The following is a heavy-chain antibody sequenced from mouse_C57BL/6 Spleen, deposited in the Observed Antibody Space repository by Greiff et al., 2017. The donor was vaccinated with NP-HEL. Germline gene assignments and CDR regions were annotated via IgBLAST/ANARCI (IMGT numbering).Heavy chain of an antibody. CDR3: ARGDRYDPFAY. J-gene: IGHJ3*01. D-gene: IGHD2-3*01. CDR1: GYAFSSYW. V-gene: IGHV1-80*01. Sequence: VQLVESGAELVKPGASVKISCKASGYAFSSYWMNWVKQRPGKGLEWIGQIYPGDGDTNYNGKFKGKATLTADKSSSTAYMQLSSLTSEDSAVYFCARGDRYDPFAYWGQGTLVTVSA. CDR2: IYPGDGDT.